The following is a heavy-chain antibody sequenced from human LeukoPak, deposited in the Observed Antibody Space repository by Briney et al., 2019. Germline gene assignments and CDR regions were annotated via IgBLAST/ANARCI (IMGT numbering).Heavy chain of an antibody. J-gene: IGHJ4*02. CDR2: IKSKTDGGTT. CDR3: TTVLTYYYGSGSYYKIPFDY. V-gene: IGHV3-15*01. Sequence: GGSLRLSCAASGFTFSNAWMSWVRQAPGKGLEWVGRIKSKTDGGTTDYAAPVKGRSTISRDDSKDTLYLQMNSLKTEDTAVYYCTTVLTYYYGSGSYYKIPFDYWGQGTLVTVSS. CDR1: GFTFSNAW. D-gene: IGHD3-10*01.